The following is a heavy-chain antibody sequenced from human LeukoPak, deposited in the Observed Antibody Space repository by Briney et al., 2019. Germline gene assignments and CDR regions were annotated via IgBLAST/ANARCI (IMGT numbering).Heavy chain of an antibody. D-gene: IGHD6-19*01. V-gene: IGHV1-2*02. CDR2: INPNSGGT. CDR1: GYTFTSYG. J-gene: IGHJ4*02. CDR3: ARDRVSSSGWYFDY. Sequence: WASVKVSCKASGYTFTSYGISWVRQAPGQGLEWMGWINPNSGGTNYAQKFQGRVTMTRDTSISTAYMELSRLRSDDTAVYYCARDRVSSSGWYFDYWGQGTLVTVSS.